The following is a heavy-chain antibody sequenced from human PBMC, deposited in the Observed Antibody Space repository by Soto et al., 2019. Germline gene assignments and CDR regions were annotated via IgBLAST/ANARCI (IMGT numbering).Heavy chain of an antibody. CDR3: ARDNSGITMIEYYYYGMDV. Sequence: QVQLVQSGAEVKKPGSSVKVSCKASGGTFSSYAISWVRQAPGQGLEWMGGIIPICGTANYAQKFQGRVTITADKSTSTAYMELSSLRSEDTAVYYCARDNSGITMIEYYYYGMDVWGQGTTVTVSS. J-gene: IGHJ6*02. D-gene: IGHD3-22*01. CDR1: GGTFSSYA. V-gene: IGHV1-69*06. CDR2: IIPICGTA.